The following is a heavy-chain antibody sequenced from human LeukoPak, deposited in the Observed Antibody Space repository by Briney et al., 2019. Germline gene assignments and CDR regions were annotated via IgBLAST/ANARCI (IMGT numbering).Heavy chain of an antibody. Sequence: ASVKVSCKAFGGSFSSEAISWVRQAPGQGLEWMGRIIPIFGTTNYAQKFQGRVTITTDESTSTAYMELSSLRSEDTAVYYCARGGEANYYDTSGYYLYYYWGQGTLVTVSS. CDR3: ARGGEANYYDTSGYYLYYY. V-gene: IGHV1-69*05. CDR2: IIPIFGTT. D-gene: IGHD3-22*01. J-gene: IGHJ4*02. CDR1: GGSFSSEA.